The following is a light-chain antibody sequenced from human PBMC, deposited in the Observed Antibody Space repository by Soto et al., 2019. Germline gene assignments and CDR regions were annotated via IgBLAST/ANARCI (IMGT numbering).Light chain of an antibody. Sequence: QSVLTQPPSVSGAPGQTVTISCTGSSSNIGAGYDVHWYQQLPGTAPKLLIYGINKRPSGVPDRFSGSKSATSASLAITGLQAEDEADYYCQSNDSSLSGYVFGTGTKVTVL. CDR1: SSNIGAGYD. J-gene: IGLJ1*01. V-gene: IGLV1-40*01. CDR2: GIN. CDR3: QSNDSSLSGYV.